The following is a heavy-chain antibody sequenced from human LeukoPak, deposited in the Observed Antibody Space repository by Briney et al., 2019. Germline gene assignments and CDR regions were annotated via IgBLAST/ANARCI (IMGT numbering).Heavy chain of an antibody. D-gene: IGHD1-26*01. CDR1: GGSISGYS. CDR2: IYYSGTT. Sequence: SETLSLTCTVSGGSISGYSWSWIRQPPGKGLEWIGYIYYSGTTNYNPSLKSRVTISVDTSNNQFSLRLTSVTAADTAVYYCARNNNFVGTTNNDAFDIWGQGTMVTVS. CDR3: ARNNNFVGTTNNDAFDI. V-gene: IGHV4-59*01. J-gene: IGHJ3*02.